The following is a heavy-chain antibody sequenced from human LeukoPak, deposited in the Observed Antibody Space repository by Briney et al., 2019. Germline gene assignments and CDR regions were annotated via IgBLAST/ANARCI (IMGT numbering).Heavy chain of an antibody. Sequence: GGSLRLSCAASGFTVSSNYMRWVRQAPGKGLEGVSVIYSGGRTYYADSVKGRFTISRDNSKNTLYLQMNSLGAEDTAVYYCARDTYYYDSSGYDYYYGMDVWGQGTTVTVSS. V-gene: IGHV3-53*01. CDR2: IYSGGRT. D-gene: IGHD3-22*01. CDR1: GFTVSSNY. J-gene: IGHJ6*02. CDR3: ARDTYYYDSSGYDYYYGMDV.